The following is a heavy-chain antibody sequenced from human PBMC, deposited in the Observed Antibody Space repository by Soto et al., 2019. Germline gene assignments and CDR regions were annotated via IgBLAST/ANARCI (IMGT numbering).Heavy chain of an antibody. CDR2: IYHTGSP. CDR3: ARHGGGGYYGSAIEQGWLDP. Sequence: QLQLQESGPGLVKPSETLSLTCSVSGGSISRSSYYWGWIRQPPGKGLKWIGNIYHTGSPYYNPSLRSRVTMSVDTSKNQFSLKLSSVTATDTALYYCARHGGGGYYGSAIEQGWLDPWGQGTLVTVSS. CDR1: GGSISRSSYY. D-gene: IGHD3-10*01. J-gene: IGHJ5*02. V-gene: IGHV4-39*01.